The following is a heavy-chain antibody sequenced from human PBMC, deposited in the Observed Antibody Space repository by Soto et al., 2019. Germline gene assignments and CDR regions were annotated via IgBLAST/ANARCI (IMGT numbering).Heavy chain of an antibody. Sequence: VKVSCKASGYTFTGYYMHWVRQAPGQGLEWMGWINPNSGATNYAQKFQGWVTMTRDTSISTAYMELSRLRSDDTAVYYCATTHSYYYDTSGPDAFDIWGQGTMVTISS. V-gene: IGHV1-2*04. D-gene: IGHD3-22*01. CDR1: GYTFTGYY. J-gene: IGHJ3*02. CDR3: ATTHSYYYDTSGPDAFDI. CDR2: INPNSGAT.